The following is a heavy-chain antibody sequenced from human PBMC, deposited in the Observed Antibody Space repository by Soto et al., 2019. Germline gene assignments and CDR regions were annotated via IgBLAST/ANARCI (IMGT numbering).Heavy chain of an antibody. CDR1: GGSISSSNW. J-gene: IGHJ4*02. V-gene: IGHV4-4*02. CDR3: AMAAMGGSSWTFDY. CDR2: IYHSGST. Sequence: PSETLSLTCAVSGGSISSSNWWSWVRQPPGKGLEWIGEIYHSGSTNYNPSLKSRVTISVDKSKNQFSLKLSSVTAADTAVYYCAMAAMGGSSWTFDYWGKGTLVTVSS. D-gene: IGHD6-13*01.